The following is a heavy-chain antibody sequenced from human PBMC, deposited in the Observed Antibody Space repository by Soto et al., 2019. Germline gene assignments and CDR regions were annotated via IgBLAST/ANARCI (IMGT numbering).Heavy chain of an antibody. CDR1: GFSCSSLA. V-gene: IGHV3-23*01. J-gene: IGHJ4*02. CDR3: AKDQTDVTLFDY. D-gene: IGHD1-1*01. CDR2: ISGRGVDT. Sequence: RWSLRLCCAASGFSCSSLAMSWFRQAPGKGLEWVSSISGRGVDTRYADSVKGRLNISRDNSRNRLYLQVNSLRAEGTAVYYCAKDQTDVTLFDYWGQGTLVTVSS.